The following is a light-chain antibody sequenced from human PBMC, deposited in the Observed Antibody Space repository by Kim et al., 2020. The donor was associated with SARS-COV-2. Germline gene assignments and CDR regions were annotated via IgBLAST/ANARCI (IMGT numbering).Light chain of an antibody. CDR3: AAWDDSLNGF. J-gene: IGLJ1*01. CDR2: SNN. V-gene: IGLV1-44*01. Sequence: PGRGVTISCCGSTSTFGNNTVNGNRQPPGTAPKPLIYSNNQRPSGVPDRFSGSKSGTSASLAISELQSEDEADYYCAAWDDSLNGFFGTGTKVTVL. CDR1: TSTFGNNT.